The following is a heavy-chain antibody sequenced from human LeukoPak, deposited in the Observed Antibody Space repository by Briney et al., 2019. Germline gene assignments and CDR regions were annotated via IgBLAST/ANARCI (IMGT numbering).Heavy chain of an antibody. D-gene: IGHD1-26*01. CDR3: AREYSGSYWTGYYFDY. V-gene: IGHV4-4*07. J-gene: IGHJ4*02. CDR2: IYNSGTT. Sequence: SETLSLTCTVSGGSISSYYWGWIRQPAGKGLEWIGRIYNSGTTNYDPSLKSRVTMSVDTSKNHLSLKLSSVTAADTAVYYCAREYSGSYWTGYYFDYWGQGTLVTVSS. CDR1: GGSISSYY.